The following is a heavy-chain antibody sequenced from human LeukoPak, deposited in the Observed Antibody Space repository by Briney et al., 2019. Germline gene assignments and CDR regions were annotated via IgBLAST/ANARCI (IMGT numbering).Heavy chain of an antibody. CDR2: MNPNSGNT. CDR1: GYTFTSYD. D-gene: IGHD5-18*01. J-gene: IGHJ4*02. V-gene: IGHV1-8*01. Sequence: ASVKVSCKASGYTFTSYDINWVRQATGQGLEWMGWMNPNSGNTGYAQKFQGRVTMTRNTSISTAYMELGSLRSEDTAVYYCARASSWIQLWRSLGYWGQGTLVTVSS. CDR3: ARASSWIQLWRSLGY.